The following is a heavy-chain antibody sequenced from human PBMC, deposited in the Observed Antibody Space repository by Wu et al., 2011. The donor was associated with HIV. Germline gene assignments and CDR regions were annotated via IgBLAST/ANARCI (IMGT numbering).Heavy chain of an antibody. D-gene: IGHD1-26*01. CDR3: ARDGGSSGSYYYYGMDV. CDR2: INPNSGGT. J-gene: IGHJ6*02. Sequence: QVQLVQSGAEVKKPGASVKVSCKASGYTFTGYYMHWVRQAPGQGLEWMGWINPNSGGTNYAQKFQGRVTMTRDTSISTAYMELSRLRSDDTAVYYCARDGGSSGSYYYYGMDVWGQGTTVTVSS. V-gene: IGHV1-2*02. CDR1: GYTFTGYY.